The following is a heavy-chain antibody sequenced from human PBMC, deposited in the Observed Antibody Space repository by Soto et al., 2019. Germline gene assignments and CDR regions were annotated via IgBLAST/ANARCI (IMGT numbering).Heavy chain of an antibody. CDR1: GFTFSKYP. J-gene: IGHJ6*02. V-gene: IGHV3-64*02. Sequence: EVHLVESGEDLVQPGGSLRLSCTASGFTFSKYPMHWVRQAPGKGLEYVSAISDDGGTTFYADSVRGRFTMSRDNLKNTLYLQMRSLRVEDMAVYYCARGQIPYGLDVWGQGTTVTVS. CDR2: ISDDGGTT. CDR3: ARGQIPYGLDV.